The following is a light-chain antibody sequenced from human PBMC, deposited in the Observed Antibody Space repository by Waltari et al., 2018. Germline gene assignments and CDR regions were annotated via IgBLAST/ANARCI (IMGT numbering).Light chain of an antibody. Sequence: QSALTQPASVSGSPGQSIPISCTGTNSDIDAYDYFSWYQQHPGKAHKLILYDVSGLPSGISNRFSGSKSDNTASLTISGLQDEDEADYYCSSYATSNTVVFGGGTKVTVL. CDR1: NSDIDAYDY. CDR2: DVS. J-gene: IGLJ2*01. CDR3: SSYATSNTVV. V-gene: IGLV2-14*03.